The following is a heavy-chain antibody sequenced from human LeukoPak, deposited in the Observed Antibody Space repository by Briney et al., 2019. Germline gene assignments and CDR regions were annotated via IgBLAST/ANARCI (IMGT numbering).Heavy chain of an antibody. CDR3: ARDRGVLEWLALDYYFGMDV. D-gene: IGHD3-3*01. CDR2: INPKSGGI. Sequence: ASVKVSCKASGYTFSDYYIHWARQAPGQGLEWMGWINPKSGGINYAPKSQDRVTMTRDSSISTAYMELRRLRSDDTAVYYCARDRGVLEWLALDYYFGMDVWGQGTTVTVSS. CDR1: GYTFSDYY. J-gene: IGHJ6*02. V-gene: IGHV1-2*02.